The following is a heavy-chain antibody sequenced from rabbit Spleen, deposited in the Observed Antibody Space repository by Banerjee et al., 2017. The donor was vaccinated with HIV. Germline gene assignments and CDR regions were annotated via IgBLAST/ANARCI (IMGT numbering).Heavy chain of an antibody. D-gene: IGHD1-1*01. J-gene: IGHJ4*01. CDR3: ARDLHGGGSGSL. CDR1: GFSFSDKYY. CDR2: IKTSSGST. V-gene: IGHV1S40*01. Sequence: QSLEESGGDLVKPGASLTLTCTASGFSFSDKYYMSWVRQAPGKGLEWIGCIKTSSGSTWYASWAKGRITISKTSSTTVTLQMTSLTVADTATYFCARDLHGGGSGSLWGQGTLVTVS.